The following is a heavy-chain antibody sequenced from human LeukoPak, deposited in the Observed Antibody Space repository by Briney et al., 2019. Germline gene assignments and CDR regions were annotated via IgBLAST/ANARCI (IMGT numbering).Heavy chain of an antibody. D-gene: IGHD6-19*01. CDR2: IYYSGST. CDR1: GGFISSSSYF. Sequence: SETLSLTCIVSGGFISSSSYFCGWIRQPPGKGLEWIGSIYYSGSTYYNPSLESRVTISADTSKNQFSLKLSSVTAADTAVYYCARQAVAHDAFDIWGQGTMVTVSS. V-gene: IGHV4-39*01. J-gene: IGHJ3*02. CDR3: ARQAVAHDAFDI.